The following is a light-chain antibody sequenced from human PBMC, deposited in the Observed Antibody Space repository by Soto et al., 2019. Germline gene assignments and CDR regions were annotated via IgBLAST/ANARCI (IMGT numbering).Light chain of an antibody. CDR1: NIGSKS. V-gene: IGLV3-21*02. CDR2: NDR. Sequence: SYELTQPPSVSVAPGQTARITCGGDNIGSKSVHWYQQKPGQAPVLVVYNDRDRPSGIPERFSGSNPGDTATLTISRVEAGDEADYYCQLWVSSSLHFYAFGTGTKATVL. J-gene: IGLJ1*01. CDR3: QLWVSSSLHFYA.